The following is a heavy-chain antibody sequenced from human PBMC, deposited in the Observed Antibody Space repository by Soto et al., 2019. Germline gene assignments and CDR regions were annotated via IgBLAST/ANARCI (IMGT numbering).Heavy chain of an antibody. CDR3: ARHIGVTGTRGFDY. CDR1: GASISDNNW. Sequence: QVQLQESGPGLVKPSGTVSLTCAVSGASISDNNWWSWVRQPPGKGLAWIGEVVHWGTTNYNPSLRSRVDISMDKSKNQISLTLSSVTAADSALYYCARHIGVTGTRGFDYWGQGTLVTVSS. V-gene: IGHV4-4*02. D-gene: IGHD6-19*01. J-gene: IGHJ4*02. CDR2: VVHWGTT.